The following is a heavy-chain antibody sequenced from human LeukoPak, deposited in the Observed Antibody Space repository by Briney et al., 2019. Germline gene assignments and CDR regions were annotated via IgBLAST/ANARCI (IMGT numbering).Heavy chain of an antibody. CDR3: ARGGVAATNFDY. D-gene: IGHD2-15*01. V-gene: IGHV3-66*02. Sequence: GGSLRLSCAASGFTFSSNCMSWVRQAPGKGLEWVSLIYSAGGTYYADSVRGRFTISRDNSKNTLFLQMNSLRAEDTAVYYCARGGVAATNFDYWGQGTLVTVSS. J-gene: IGHJ4*02. CDR1: GFTFSSNC. CDR2: IYSAGGT.